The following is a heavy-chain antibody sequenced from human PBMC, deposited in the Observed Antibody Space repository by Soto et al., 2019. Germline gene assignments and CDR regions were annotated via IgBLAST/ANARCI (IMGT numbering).Heavy chain of an antibody. CDR1: GFTFSSYA. D-gene: IGHD1-1*01. CDR2: ISGSGGST. V-gene: IGHV3-23*01. CDR3: AKDISLDWNLYYFDY. Sequence: GGSLRLSCAASGFTFSSYAMSWVRQAPGKGLEWVSAISGSGGSTYYADSVKGRFTISRDNSKNTLYLQMNSLRAEDTAVYYCAKDISLDWNLYYFDYWGQGTLVTVSS. J-gene: IGHJ4*02.